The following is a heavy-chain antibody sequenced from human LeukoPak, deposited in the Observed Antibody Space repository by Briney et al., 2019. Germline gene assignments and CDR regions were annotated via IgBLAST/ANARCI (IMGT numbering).Heavy chain of an antibody. CDR2: IYYSGST. CDR3: ARGWKYTSGYRVTELGSGYSDY. Sequence: ASETLSLTCTVSGGSISNYYWSWLRQSPVKGLEWIGFIYYSGSTNYNPSLKSRVTISVDTSKNQFSLKLSSVTAADTAVYYCARGWKYTSGYRVTELGSGYSDYWGQGTLVTVSS. D-gene: IGHD3-9*01. J-gene: IGHJ4*02. CDR1: GGSISNYY. V-gene: IGHV4-59*01.